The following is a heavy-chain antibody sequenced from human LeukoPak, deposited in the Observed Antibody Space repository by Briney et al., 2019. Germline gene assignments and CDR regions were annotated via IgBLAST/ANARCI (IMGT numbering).Heavy chain of an antibody. D-gene: IGHD1-26*01. J-gene: IGHJ4*02. V-gene: IGHV4-59*01. CDR3: ARGRGSYYAD. CDR1: GGSISGYY. Sequence: PSETLSLTCTVSGGSISGYYWSWIRQPPGKGLEWIGYIYNSGSTNYNPSLKSRVTISVDTSKNQFSLNLNSVTAADTAVYYCARGRGSYYADWGQGTLVTVSS. CDR2: IYNSGST.